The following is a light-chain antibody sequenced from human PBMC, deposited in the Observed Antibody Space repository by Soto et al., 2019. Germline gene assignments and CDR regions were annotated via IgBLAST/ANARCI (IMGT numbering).Light chain of an antibody. CDR3: QQYGSSPIT. CDR1: QSVNSNY. J-gene: IGKJ5*01. Sequence: EIVLTQSPGTLSLSPGERATLSFRSSQSVNSNYLAWYQQKPGQTPRLLIYDTSTRATGVPTRFSGSRSGAEFTLTISRLEPEDFAVYYCQQYGSSPITFGQGTRLEIK. CDR2: DTS. V-gene: IGKV3-20*01.